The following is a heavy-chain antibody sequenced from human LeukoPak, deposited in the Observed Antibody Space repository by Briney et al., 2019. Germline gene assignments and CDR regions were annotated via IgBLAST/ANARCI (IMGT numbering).Heavy chain of an antibody. CDR2: ISAYNGNT. Sequence: ASVRVSCKASGYTFTSYGISWVRQAPGQGLAGMGWISAYNGNTNYAQKPQGRVTMTTDTSTSTAYMELRSLRSDDTAVYYCARGGEGGDLIDYWGQGTLVTVSS. CDR1: GYTFTSYG. D-gene: IGHD2-21*02. V-gene: IGHV1-18*04. CDR3: ARGGEGGDLIDY. J-gene: IGHJ4*02.